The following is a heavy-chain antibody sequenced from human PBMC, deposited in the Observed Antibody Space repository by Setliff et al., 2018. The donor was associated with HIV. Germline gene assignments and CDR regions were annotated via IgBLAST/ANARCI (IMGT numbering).Heavy chain of an antibody. CDR3: ARRYRIAARPKWFDP. J-gene: IGHJ5*02. D-gene: IGHD6-6*01. Sequence: PGGSLRLSCAASGFTFSRYWMSWVRQPPGKGLEWIGEINHSGSTNYNPSLKSRVTISVDTSKNQFSLKLSSVTASDTAVYYCARRYRIAARPKWFDPWGQGTLVTVSS. CDR1: GFTFSRYW. V-gene: IGHV4-34*01. CDR2: INHSGST.